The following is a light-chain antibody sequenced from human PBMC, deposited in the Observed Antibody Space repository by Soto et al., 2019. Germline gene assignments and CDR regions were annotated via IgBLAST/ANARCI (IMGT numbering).Light chain of an antibody. J-gene: IGKJ2*01. CDR3: QQRSNWPPMYT. CDR1: QSVSSY. CDR2: DAS. V-gene: IGKV3-11*01. Sequence: EIVLTQSPATLSLSPGERGTLSCRASQSVSSYLAWYQQKPGQAPRLLIYDASNRATGIPARFSGSGSGTDFTLTISSLEPEDFAVYYCQQRSNWPPMYTFGQGTKLEIK.